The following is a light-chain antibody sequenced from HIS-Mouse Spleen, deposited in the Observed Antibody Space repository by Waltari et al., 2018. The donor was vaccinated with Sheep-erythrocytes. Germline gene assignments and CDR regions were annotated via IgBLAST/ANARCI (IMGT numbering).Light chain of an antibody. CDR2: QDS. CDR1: KLGDKY. J-gene: IGLJ2*01. V-gene: IGLV3-1*01. CDR3: QAWDSSTVV. Sequence: SYELTQPPSVSVSPGQTASITCSGDKLGDKYACWYQQKPGHSPVLVIYQDSKRPSGIPERFSGSTSGNTATLTIRGTQAMDEADYYCQAWDSSTVVFGGGTKLTVL.